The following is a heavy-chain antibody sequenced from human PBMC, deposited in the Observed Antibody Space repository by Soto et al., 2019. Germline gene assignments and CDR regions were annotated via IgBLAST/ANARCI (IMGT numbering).Heavy chain of an antibody. CDR1: GFTFTNYW. Sequence: GGSLRLSCAASGFTFTNYWMHWVRQVPGKGLVWVSRIDGGGTGTSYSDSVRGRFTISRDNAENTLYLQMDSLRAEDTAVYYGTTVFEYWGQGTPVTVSS. J-gene: IGHJ4*02. V-gene: IGHV3-74*01. CDR2: IDGGGTGT. CDR3: TTVFEY.